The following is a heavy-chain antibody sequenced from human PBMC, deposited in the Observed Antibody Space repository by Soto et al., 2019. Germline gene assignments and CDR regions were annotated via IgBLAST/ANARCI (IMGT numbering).Heavy chain of an antibody. CDR1: GFTVSSNY. CDR2: IYSGGST. Sequence: EVQLVETGGGLIQPGGSLRLSCAASGFTVSSNYMSWVRQAPGKGLEWVSVIYSGGSTYYADSVKGQFTISRDNYKNTLHLQMNSLRAEYTAVYYCALDPSSYYCYGMDVWGQGTTVTLSS. V-gene: IGHV3-53*02. CDR3: ALDPSSYYCYGMDV. J-gene: IGHJ6*02.